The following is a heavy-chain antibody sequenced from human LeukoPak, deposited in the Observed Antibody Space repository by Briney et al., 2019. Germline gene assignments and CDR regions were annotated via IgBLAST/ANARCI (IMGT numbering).Heavy chain of an antibody. CDR1: GFTFSSYW. V-gene: IGHV3-74*01. Sequence: GGSLRLSCAASGFTFSSYWMHCARQAPGKGLVWVSRINSDVSSTSYADSVKGRFTISRDNAKNTLYLQMNSLRAEDTAVYYCARGASNWFDPWGQGTLVTVSS. CDR3: ARGASNWFDP. CDR2: INSDVSST. J-gene: IGHJ5*02.